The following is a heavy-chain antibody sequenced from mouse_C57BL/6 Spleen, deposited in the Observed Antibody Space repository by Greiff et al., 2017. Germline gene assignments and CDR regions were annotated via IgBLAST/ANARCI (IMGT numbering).Heavy chain of an antibody. CDR3: ASNWDGLFAY. CDR2: ISDGGSYT. D-gene: IGHD4-1*01. J-gene: IGHJ3*01. Sequence: EVKLVESGGGLVKPGGSLKLSCAASGFTFSSYAMSWVRQTPEKRLEWVATISDGGSYTYYPDNVKGRFTISRDNAKNNLYLQMSHLKSEDTAMYYCASNWDGLFAYWGQGTLVTVSA. V-gene: IGHV5-4*03. CDR1: GFTFSSYA.